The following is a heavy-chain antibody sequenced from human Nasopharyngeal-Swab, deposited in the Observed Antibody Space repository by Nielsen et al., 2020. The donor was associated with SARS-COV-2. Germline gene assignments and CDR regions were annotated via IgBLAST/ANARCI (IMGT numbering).Heavy chain of an antibody. Sequence: GESLKISCAASGFTFSSYSMNWVRQAPGKGLEWVSSISSSSSYIYYADSVKGRFTISRDNAKNSLYLQMSSLRAEDTAAYYCARDPHNWNYPPSYYYYYMDVWGKGTTVTVSS. J-gene: IGHJ6*03. D-gene: IGHD1-7*01. CDR2: ISSSSSYI. CDR1: GFTFSSYS. CDR3: ARDPHNWNYPPSYYYYYMDV. V-gene: IGHV3-21*01.